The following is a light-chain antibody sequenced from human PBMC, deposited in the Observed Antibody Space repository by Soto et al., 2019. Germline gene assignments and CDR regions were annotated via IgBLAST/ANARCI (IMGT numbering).Light chain of an antibody. CDR2: EVS. V-gene: IGLV2-14*01. CDR1: SSDVGGYNH. J-gene: IGLJ1*01. CDR3: NSHTSSGIRG. Sequence: QSALTQPASVSGSPGQSITISCTGTSSDVGGYNHVSWYQHHPGKAPKLIIYEVSDRPSGVSNRFSGSKSGYTASLTISGLQAEDEADYYCNSHTSSGIRGFGTGTKVTVL.